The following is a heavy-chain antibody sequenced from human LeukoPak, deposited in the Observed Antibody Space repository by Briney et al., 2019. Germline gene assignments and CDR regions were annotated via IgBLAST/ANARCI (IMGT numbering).Heavy chain of an antibody. D-gene: IGHD3-16*01. V-gene: IGHV1-2*02. CDR1: GYTFTDYY. CDR2: INPNSGGT. Sequence: ASVKVSCKASGYTFTDYYMHWVRQAPGQGLEWMGWINPNSGGTNYAQKFQGRVTMTRDTSISTAYMEVSRLRSDDTAVYYCAITPGVMITFGGAPATDYFDYWGQGTLVTVSS. CDR3: AITPGVMITFGGAPATDYFDY. J-gene: IGHJ4*02.